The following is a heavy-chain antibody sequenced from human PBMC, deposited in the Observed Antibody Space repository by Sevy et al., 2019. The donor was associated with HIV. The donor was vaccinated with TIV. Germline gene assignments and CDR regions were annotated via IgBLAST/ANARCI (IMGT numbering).Heavy chain of an antibody. Sequence: GGSLRLCCAVSGLSFSSLWMSWVRQAPGKGLEWVADIKEDGSEKNYVDSVKGRFSISRDNAENSLYLEMSNVRVDDTAVYYCARWTIDDHIAKWFDPWGQGTLFTVSS. CDR2: IKEDGSEK. V-gene: IGHV3-7*01. CDR3: ARWTIDDHIAKWFDP. J-gene: IGHJ5*02. D-gene: IGHD3-9*01. CDR1: GLSFSSLW.